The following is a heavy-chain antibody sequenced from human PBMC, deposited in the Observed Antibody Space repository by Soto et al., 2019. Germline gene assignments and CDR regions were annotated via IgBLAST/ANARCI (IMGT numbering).Heavy chain of an antibody. CDR3: VMVDNYVTPTPQDV. Sequence: QVQLVQSGDEVKKPGASVKVSCKSSGDIFVNYGIAWVRQAPGQGLEWMGWISTYTGNTHSATQVQGRLTMTTDTTTSTAYMDPGSLTSDDTAVYYCVMVDNYVTPTPQDVWGQGTTVTVSS. V-gene: IGHV1-18*01. CDR2: ISTYTGNT. CDR1: GDIFVNYG. D-gene: IGHD3-16*01. J-gene: IGHJ6*02.